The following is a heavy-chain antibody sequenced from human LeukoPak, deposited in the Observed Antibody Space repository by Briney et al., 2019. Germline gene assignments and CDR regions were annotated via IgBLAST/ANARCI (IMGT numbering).Heavy chain of an antibody. CDR1: GYTFTSYY. J-gene: IGHJ4*02. D-gene: IGHD3-22*01. CDR2: INPSGGST. Sequence: ASVKVSCKASGYTFTSYYMHWVRQAPRQGLAWMGIINPSGGSTSYAQKFQGRVTMTRDTSTSTVYMELSSLGSEDTAVYYCARDYYDSSGYYYYFDYWGQGTLVTVSS. CDR3: ARDYYDSSGYYYYFDY. V-gene: IGHV1-46*01.